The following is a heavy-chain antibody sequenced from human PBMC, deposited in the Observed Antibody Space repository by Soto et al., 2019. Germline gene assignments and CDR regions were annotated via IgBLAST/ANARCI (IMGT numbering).Heavy chain of an antibody. CDR3: ARGRTAMGIYCYYGMDV. V-gene: IGHV1-69*05. Sequence: SVKVSCKASGDTFTSYGISWVRQAPGQGLEWMGGIIPNYRKTNYAQKFQGRVTITTDESTSTAYMELSSLRSEDTAVYYCARGRTAMGIYCYYGMDVWGQGTTVTVSS. CDR1: GDTFTSYG. J-gene: IGHJ6*02. CDR2: IIPNYRKT. D-gene: IGHD5-18*01.